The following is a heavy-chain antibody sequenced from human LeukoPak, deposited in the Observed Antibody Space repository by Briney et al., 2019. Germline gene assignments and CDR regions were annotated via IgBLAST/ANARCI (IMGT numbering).Heavy chain of an antibody. D-gene: IGHD1-26*01. Sequence: SQTLSLTCTVSGGSISSDDYYWSWIRQPPGKGLEWIAYIYYSGSTYYNPSLKSRVTISVDTSKNQFSLKLSSVTAADTAVYYCARQGSGNYLSPVNYWGQGTLVTVSS. CDR1: GGSISSDDYY. CDR2: IYYSGST. J-gene: IGHJ4*02. CDR3: ARQGSGNYLSPVNY. V-gene: IGHV4-30-4*01.